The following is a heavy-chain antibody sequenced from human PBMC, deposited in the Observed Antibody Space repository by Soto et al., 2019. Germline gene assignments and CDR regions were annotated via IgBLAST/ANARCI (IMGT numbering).Heavy chain of an antibody. CDR2: IYYSGST. Sequence: SETLSLTCTVSGDSIRSGNHYWSWIRQPPGKGLEWIGYIYYSGSTYYSPSLKSRVTISVDTSKNQFSLKLNSVTAADTAVYYCARGGGFRITIFGVKYYYGMDVWGQGTTVTVSS. D-gene: IGHD3-3*01. CDR3: ARGGGFRITIFGVKYYYGMDV. J-gene: IGHJ6*02. CDR1: GDSIRSGNHY. V-gene: IGHV4-30-4*01.